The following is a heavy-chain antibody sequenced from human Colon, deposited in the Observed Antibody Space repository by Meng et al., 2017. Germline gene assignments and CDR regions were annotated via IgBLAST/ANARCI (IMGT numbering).Heavy chain of an antibody. D-gene: IGHD3-16*01. CDR3: ARGYRGSTYFAY. Sequence: QLQLQESGSRLVKPSQTLSLTCAVSGDSVTSTLSSWSWIRPPPGKGLEWIGNINDNGYNYYSPSLRSPVTISVVRSNHQFSLNLNSVTAADTAVYFCARGYRGSTYFAYWGQGALVTVSS. J-gene: IGHJ4*02. CDR1: GDSVTSTLSS. CDR2: INDNGYN. V-gene: IGHV4-30-2*01.